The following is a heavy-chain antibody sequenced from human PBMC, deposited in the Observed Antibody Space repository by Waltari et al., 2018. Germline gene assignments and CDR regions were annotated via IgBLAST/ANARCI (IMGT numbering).Heavy chain of an antibody. J-gene: IGHJ6*03. D-gene: IGHD3-22*01. CDR3: AAGSGGWLITEPYYMDV. Sequence: QVQLQESGPGLVKPSETLSLTCTVSGGSISSYYWSGIRQPPGKGLEWIGYIYYSGSTNYNPSLKSRVTISVDTSKNQFSLKLSSVTAADTAVYYCAAGSGGWLITEPYYMDVWGKGTTVTVSS. CDR1: GGSISSYY. CDR2: IYYSGST. V-gene: IGHV4-59*01.